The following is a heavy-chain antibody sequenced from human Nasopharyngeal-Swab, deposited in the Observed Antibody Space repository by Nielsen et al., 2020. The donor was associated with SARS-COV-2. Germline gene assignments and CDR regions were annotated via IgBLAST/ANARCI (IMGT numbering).Heavy chain of an antibody. CDR2: INTNTGHP. V-gene: IGHV7-4-1*02. Sequence: ASVKVSCKASVYTFTSYAMNWVRQAPGQGLEWMGWINTNTGHPTYAQGFTGRFVFSLDTSVSTAYLQISSLKAEDTAVYYCARDLYDIVLMVYASKGNWFDPWGQGTLVTVSS. J-gene: IGHJ5*02. D-gene: IGHD2-8*01. CDR3: ARDLYDIVLMVYASKGNWFDP. CDR1: VYTFTSYA.